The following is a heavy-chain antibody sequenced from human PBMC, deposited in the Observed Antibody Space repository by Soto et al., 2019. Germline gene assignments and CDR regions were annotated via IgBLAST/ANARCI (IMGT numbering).Heavy chain of an antibody. V-gene: IGHV3-23*01. J-gene: IGHJ4*02. CDR3: AKDRSAYSSGWYYFDY. CDR1: GFTFSSYA. Sequence: GGSLRLSCVASGFTFSSYAMSWVRQAPGKGMEWVSAISGSGGSTYYADSVKGRFTISRDNSKNTLYLQMNSLRAEDTAVYYCAKDRSAYSSGWYYFDYWGQGTLVTSPQ. D-gene: IGHD6-19*01. CDR2: ISGSGGST.